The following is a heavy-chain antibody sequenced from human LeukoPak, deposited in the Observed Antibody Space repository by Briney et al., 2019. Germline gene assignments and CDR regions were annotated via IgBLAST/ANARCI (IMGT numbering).Heavy chain of an antibody. V-gene: IGHV3-48*01. CDR1: GFSLSAYN. J-gene: IGHJ6*03. CDR3: ARDRHIPGLYYYYMDV. CDR2: ISSSSATI. D-gene: IGHD6-6*01. Sequence: GGSLRLSCEGSGFSLSAYNMNWVRQAPGKGLESVSYISSSSATIFYADSVKGRFTISRDNAKNSLYLQMNSLRPEDTAVYFCARDRHIPGLYYYYMDVWGKGTTVTVSS.